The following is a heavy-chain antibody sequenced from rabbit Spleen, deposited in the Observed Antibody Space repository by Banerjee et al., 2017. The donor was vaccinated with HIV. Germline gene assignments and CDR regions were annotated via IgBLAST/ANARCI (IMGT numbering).Heavy chain of an antibody. CDR1: GFSCYYKCV. CDR2: MNTNSGNT. CDR3: ARDLADVIGWNLDL. V-gene: IGHV1S45*01. Sequence: QEQLVESGGGLVKPGGSLTLSCKASGFSCYYKCVMCWVRQAPGKGLQWIGCMNTNSGNTVYATWAKGRFPISRTSSTTVALQMTSLTAADTATYFCARDLADVIGWNLDLWGQGTLVTVS. D-gene: IGHD1-1*01. J-gene: IGHJ6*01.